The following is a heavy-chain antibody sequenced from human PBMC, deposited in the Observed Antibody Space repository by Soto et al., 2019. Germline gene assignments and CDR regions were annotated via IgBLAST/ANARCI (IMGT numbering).Heavy chain of an antibody. CDR2: ISYDGSNK. Sequence: QVQLVESGGGVVQPGRSLRLSCAASGFTFSSYAMHWVRQAPGKGLEWVAVISYDGSNKYYADSVKGRFTISRDNSKNTLYLQMNSLRAEDTAVYYCARADSSGWAYYFDYWGQGTLVTVSS. CDR3: ARADSSGWAYYFDY. CDR1: GFTFSSYA. D-gene: IGHD6-19*01. J-gene: IGHJ4*02. V-gene: IGHV3-30-3*01.